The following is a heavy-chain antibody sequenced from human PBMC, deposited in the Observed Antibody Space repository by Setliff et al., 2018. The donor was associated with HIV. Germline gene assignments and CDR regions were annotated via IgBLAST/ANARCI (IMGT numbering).Heavy chain of an antibody. CDR2: IYYSGST. CDR1: GGSISSYY. D-gene: IGHD3-22*01. CDR3: ASPRWGYYERSGYY. J-gene: IGHJ4*02. V-gene: IGHV4-59*08. Sequence: PSETLSLTCTVSGGSISSYYWSWIRQPPGKGLEWIGYIYYSGSTNYNPSLKSRVTISRDNSKSSVYLQMNSLNTDDTAVYYCASPRWGYYERSGYYWGQGTLVTVSS.